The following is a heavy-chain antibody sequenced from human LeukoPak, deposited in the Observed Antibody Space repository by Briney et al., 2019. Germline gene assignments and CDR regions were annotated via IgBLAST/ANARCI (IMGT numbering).Heavy chain of an antibody. V-gene: IGHV3-53*01. D-gene: IGHD6-6*01. CDR1: GFTVSSNY. CDR2: IYSGGST. Sequence: GGSLRLSCAASGFTVSSNYMSWVRQAPGKGLEWVSVIYSGGSTYYADSVKGRFTISRDNSKNTLYLQMNSLRAEDTAVYYCARVRSSWVFDYWGQGTLVTVSS. J-gene: IGHJ4*02. CDR3: ARVRSSWVFDY.